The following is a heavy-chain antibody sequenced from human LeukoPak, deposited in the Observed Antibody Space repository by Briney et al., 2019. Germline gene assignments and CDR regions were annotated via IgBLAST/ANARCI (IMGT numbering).Heavy chain of an antibody. Sequence: SXXXSLXCTVSGGSISSSSYYWGWIRQPPGKGLEWIGSIYYSGSTYYNPSLKSRVTISVDTSKNQFSLKLSSVTAADTAVYYCARDPFYGDYEDNWFDPWGQGTLVTVSS. CDR3: ARDPFYGDYEDNWFDP. CDR2: IYYSGST. D-gene: IGHD4-17*01. CDR1: GGSISSSSYY. J-gene: IGHJ5*02. V-gene: IGHV4-39*07.